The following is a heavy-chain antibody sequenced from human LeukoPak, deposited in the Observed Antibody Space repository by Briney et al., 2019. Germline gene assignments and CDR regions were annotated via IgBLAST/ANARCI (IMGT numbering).Heavy chain of an antibody. CDR1: GFTFSSYW. CDR2: ISYDGSNE. V-gene: IGHV3-30*03. CDR3: AGLIQYDFDY. D-gene: IGHD4-11*01. Sequence: GGSLRLSCAASGFTFSSYWMSWVRQAPGKGLEWVAVISYDGSNEYYADSVKGRFTISRDNSKNTLYLQMNSLRAEDTAVYYCAGLIQYDFDYWGPGTLVTVSS. J-gene: IGHJ4*02.